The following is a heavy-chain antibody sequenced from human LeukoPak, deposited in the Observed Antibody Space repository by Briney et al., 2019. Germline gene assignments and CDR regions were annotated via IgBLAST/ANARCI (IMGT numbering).Heavy chain of an antibody. Sequence: PSQTLSLTRTVSGGFISSGGYYWSWIRQHPGKSLEWIGYIYYSGSTYYNPSLKSRVTISVDTSKNQFSLKLSSVTAPDTAVYYCARGYDSSGYYVSPLDYWGQGTLVTVSS. CDR1: GGFISSGGYY. D-gene: IGHD3-22*01. J-gene: IGHJ4*02. CDR2: IYYSGST. V-gene: IGHV4-31*03. CDR3: ARGYDSSGYYVSPLDY.